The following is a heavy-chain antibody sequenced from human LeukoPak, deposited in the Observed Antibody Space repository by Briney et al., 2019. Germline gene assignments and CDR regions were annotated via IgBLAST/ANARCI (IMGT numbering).Heavy chain of an antibody. CDR3: AKDAGDCSSTSCPYYYYYYMDV. CDR2: IRYDGSNK. D-gene: IGHD2-2*01. CDR1: GFTFRSYG. Sequence: PGGSLRLSCAASGFTFRSYGMHWVRQAPGKGLEWVAFIRYDGSNKYYADSVKGRFTISRDNSKNTLYLQMNSLSAEDTAVYYCAKDAGDCSSTSCPYYYYYYMDVWGKGTTVTVSS. V-gene: IGHV3-30*02. J-gene: IGHJ6*03.